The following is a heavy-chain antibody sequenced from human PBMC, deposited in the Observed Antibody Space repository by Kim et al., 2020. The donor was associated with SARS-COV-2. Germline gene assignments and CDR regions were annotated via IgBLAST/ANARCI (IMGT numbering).Heavy chain of an antibody. Sequence: SETLSLTCTVSGGSISGYYWSWIRQPAGQGLEWIGRIYSSGSTNYNPSLKSRVTMSIDTSRNQFSLSLSAVTAADTAVYYCARAPCSSTNCPRTDAFDI. D-gene: IGHD2-2*01. CDR1: GGSISGYY. CDR2: IYSSGST. V-gene: IGHV4-4*07. CDR3: ARAPCSSTNCPRTDAFDI. J-gene: IGHJ3*02.